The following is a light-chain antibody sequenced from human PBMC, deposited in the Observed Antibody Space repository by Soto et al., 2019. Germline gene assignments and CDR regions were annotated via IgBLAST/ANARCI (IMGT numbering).Light chain of an antibody. CDR1: QRIGSF. J-gene: IGKJ2*01. CDR2: AAS. CDR3: QQSYSPPYT. Sequence: DIQMTQSPSSLSASVGDRVTITCRASQRIGSFLNWYQQKPGKAPKFLISAASTLQSGVPSRFRGSGSGTDFTLTLSSLQPDDLATYFCQQSYSPPYTFCQGTKLEIK. V-gene: IGKV1-39*01.